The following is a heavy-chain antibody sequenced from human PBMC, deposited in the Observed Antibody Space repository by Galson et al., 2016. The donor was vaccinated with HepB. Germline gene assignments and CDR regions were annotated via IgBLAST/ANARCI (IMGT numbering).Heavy chain of an antibody. D-gene: IGHD3-16*01. V-gene: IGHV4-4*09. CDR1: GDSISTAY. CDR2: VSVPRST. Sequence: SETLSLTCSVSGDSISTAYWSWIRQPPGGGLEWIGYVSVPRSTHYNASVRSRASISIDTSNNQLSLSLTSVSGADTAVYFCARGLRGRHVDYWGQGILVTVSS. CDR3: ARGLRGRHVDY. J-gene: IGHJ4*02.